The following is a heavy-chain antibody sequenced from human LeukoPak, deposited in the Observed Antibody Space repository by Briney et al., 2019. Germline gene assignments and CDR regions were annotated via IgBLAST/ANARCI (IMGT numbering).Heavy chain of an antibody. CDR1: GFTLSSYG. Sequence: GGSLRLSCSAPGFTLSSYGMHWVRQAPGKGLEWVALISYDGSNKYYADSVKGRFTISRDNSKNTLYLQMNSLRAEDTAVYYCVSQLVHGFYYRGQGTLVTVSS. J-gene: IGHJ4*02. CDR3: VSQLVHGFYY. CDR2: ISYDGSNK. D-gene: IGHD6-6*01. V-gene: IGHV3-30*03.